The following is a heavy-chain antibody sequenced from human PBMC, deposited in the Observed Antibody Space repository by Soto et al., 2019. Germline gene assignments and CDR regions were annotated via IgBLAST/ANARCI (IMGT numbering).Heavy chain of an antibody. J-gene: IGHJ4*02. CDR2: ISSSGGSV. CDR1: GFTFSTYS. D-gene: IGHD2-2*01. Sequence: EVQLVESGGGLVKPGGSLRLSCAAFGFTFSTYSMNWVRQAPGKGLEWISSISSSGGSVSYAESVKGRFTISRDNAKNSLYLQMDSLRAEDTAVYYCARGRSINTNMDYWGQGTLVTVSS. V-gene: IGHV3-21*01. CDR3: ARGRSINTNMDY.